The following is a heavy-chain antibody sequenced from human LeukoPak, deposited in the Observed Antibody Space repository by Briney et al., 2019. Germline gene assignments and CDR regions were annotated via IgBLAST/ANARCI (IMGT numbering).Heavy chain of an antibody. CDR2: MNPNSGNT. J-gene: IGHJ6*02. V-gene: IGHV1-8*02. CDR1: GGTFSSYA. CDR3: ARLNYYGSGSYYYYYYYGMDV. Sequence: ASVKVSCKASGGTFSSYAISWVRQASGQGLEWMGWMNPNSGNTGYAQKFQGRVTMTRNTSISTAYMELSSLRSEDTAVYYCARLNYYGSGSYYYYYYYGMDVWGQGTTVTVSS. D-gene: IGHD3-10*01.